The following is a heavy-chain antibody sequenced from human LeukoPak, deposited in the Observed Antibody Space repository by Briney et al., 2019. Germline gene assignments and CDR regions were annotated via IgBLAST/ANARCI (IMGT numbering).Heavy chain of an antibody. Sequence: GGSLRLSCKVSGFTFSDFGMHWVRQAPGKGLEWVAVIWSDGSVEHYGGSVKGRFTVSRDNFEKTLYLDLSSLRAEDTAVYCARDTVTGYGIDYWGQGTLVTVSS. CDR2: IWSDGSVE. V-gene: IGHV3-33*01. CDR1: GFTFSDFG. D-gene: IGHD5-12*01. J-gene: IGHJ4*02. CDR3: ARDTVTGYGIDY.